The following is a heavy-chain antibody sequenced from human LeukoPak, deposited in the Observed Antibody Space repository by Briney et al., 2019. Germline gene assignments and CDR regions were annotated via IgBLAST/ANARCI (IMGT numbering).Heavy chain of an antibody. CDR2: ISGSGTTI. D-gene: IGHD1-26*01. CDR1: GFTFSSYG. V-gene: IGHV3-48*04. J-gene: IGHJ4*02. CDR3: ATTSPWDY. Sequence: GGSLRLSCAASGFTFSSYGMHWVRQAPGKGLEWVSYISGSGTTIYYADSVKGRFTISRDNAQNSLYLQMNSLRAEDTAVYYCATTSPWDYWGQGTLVTVSS.